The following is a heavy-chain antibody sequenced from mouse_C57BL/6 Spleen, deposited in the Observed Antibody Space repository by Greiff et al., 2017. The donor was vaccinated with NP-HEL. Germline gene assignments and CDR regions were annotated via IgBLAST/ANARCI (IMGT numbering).Heavy chain of an antibody. J-gene: IGHJ4*01. Sequence: QVQLQQPGAELVRPGSSVKLSCKASGYTFTSYWMHWVKQRPGQGLEWIGNINPSNGGTNYNEKFKSKATLTVDKSSSTAYMQLSSLTSEDSAVYYCARRAGTNAMDYWGQGTSVTVSS. CDR2: INPSNGGT. CDR3: ARRAGTNAMDY. CDR1: GYTFTSYW. V-gene: IGHV1-53*01. D-gene: IGHD3-3*01.